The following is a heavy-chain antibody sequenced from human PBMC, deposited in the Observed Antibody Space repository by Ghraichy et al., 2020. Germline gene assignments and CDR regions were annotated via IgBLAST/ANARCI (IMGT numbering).Heavy chain of an antibody. Sequence: GGSLRLSCAGSGFSFDNYAMYWVRRAPGKGLEWVAGIIWNSDSVGYADSVTGRFTISRDNAKNSLYLQMNSLTPDDTALYYCAKGAGGDFWSGHLDSWGQGTLVTVSS. J-gene: IGHJ4*02. V-gene: IGHV3-9*01. CDR1: GFSFDNYA. CDR2: IIWNSDSV. CDR3: AKGAGGDFWSGHLDS. D-gene: IGHD3-3*01.